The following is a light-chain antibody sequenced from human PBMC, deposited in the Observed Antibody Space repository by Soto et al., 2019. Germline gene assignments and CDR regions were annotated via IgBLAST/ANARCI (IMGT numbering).Light chain of an antibody. J-gene: IGKJ5*01. CDR2: DTS. Sequence: KTTLSCRASQSVSIHLAWYQQKPGQAPRLLIYDTSTRATGIPARFSGSGSGTDFTLTISSLQSEDFAVYFSQQYSNWPPITCGQGTRLEIK. V-gene: IGKV3-15*01. CDR3: QQYSNWPPIT. CDR1: QSVSIH.